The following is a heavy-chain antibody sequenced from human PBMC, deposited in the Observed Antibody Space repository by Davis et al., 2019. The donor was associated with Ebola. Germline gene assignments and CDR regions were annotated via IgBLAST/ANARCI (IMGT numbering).Heavy chain of an antibody. CDR3: GRLRVLYSRSDH. CDR1: GGSITSHY. V-gene: IGHV4-34*01. J-gene: IGHJ4*02. Sequence: SETLSLTCTVSGGSITSHYWRWSWPPPSKALEWYGSINHSGSTNYNPPLKTRVTISEDTSKNQFSLKLSSVTAADTAVYYGGRLRVLYSRSDHWGQGTLVTVSS. CDR2: INHSGST. D-gene: IGHD1-14*01.